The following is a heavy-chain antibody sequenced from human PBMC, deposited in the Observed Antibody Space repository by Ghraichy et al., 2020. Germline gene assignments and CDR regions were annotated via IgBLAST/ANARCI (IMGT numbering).Heavy chain of an antibody. CDR1: GYTFTDWY. CDR2: INPNSGGT. CDR3: ARDHWGRNY. D-gene: IGHD7-27*01. V-gene: IGHV1-2*02. J-gene: IGHJ4*02. Sequence: ASVKVSCKASGYTFTDWYIHWVRQAPGQGLEWMGWINPNSGGTNYAQKFQGRVTITRDTSISTAYMELSRLRSDDTAVYYCARDHWGRNYWGQGTLVTVSS.